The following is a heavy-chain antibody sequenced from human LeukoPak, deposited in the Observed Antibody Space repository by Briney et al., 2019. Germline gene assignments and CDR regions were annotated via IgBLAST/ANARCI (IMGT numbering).Heavy chain of an antibody. Sequence: GGSLRLSCAASGFTFSIYAMHWARQAPGKGLEWVAFISHDRSNNCHADSVKGRFTISRDNSKNTLYLQMNSLTDEDTAVYYCARDLSGSYMSDYWGQGTLVTVSS. J-gene: IGHJ4*02. CDR1: GFTFSIYA. V-gene: IGHV3-30-3*01. D-gene: IGHD3-10*01. CDR2: ISHDRSNN. CDR3: ARDLSGSYMSDY.